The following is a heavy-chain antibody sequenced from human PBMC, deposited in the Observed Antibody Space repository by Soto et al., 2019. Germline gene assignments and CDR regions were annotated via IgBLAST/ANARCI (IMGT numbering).Heavy chain of an antibody. V-gene: IGHV2-26*01. CDR1: GFSLSNARMG. Sequence: SGPTLVNPTETLTLTCTVSGFSLSNARMGVSWIRQPPGKALEWLAHIFSNDEKSYSTSLKSRLTISKDTSKSQVVLTMTNMDPVDTATYYCARIMVFFGVVIIDYWGQGTLVTVSS. CDR3: ARIMVFFGVVIIDY. D-gene: IGHD3-3*01. J-gene: IGHJ4*02. CDR2: IFSNDEK.